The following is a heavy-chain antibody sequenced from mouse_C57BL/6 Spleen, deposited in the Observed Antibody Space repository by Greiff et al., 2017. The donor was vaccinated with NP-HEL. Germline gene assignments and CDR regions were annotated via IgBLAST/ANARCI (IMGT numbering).Heavy chain of an antibody. V-gene: IGHV14-3*01. D-gene: IGHD1-2*01. CDR3: ARTGLLRPQPFAY. J-gene: IGHJ3*01. CDR2: IDPANGNN. Sequence: EVQRVESVAELVRPGASVKLSCTASGFNIKNTYMHWVKQRPEQGLEWIGRIDPANGNNKYAPKFQGKATITADTSSNPAYLQLSSLTSEDTAIYYCARTGLLRPQPFAYWGQGTLVTVSA. CDR1: GFNIKNTY.